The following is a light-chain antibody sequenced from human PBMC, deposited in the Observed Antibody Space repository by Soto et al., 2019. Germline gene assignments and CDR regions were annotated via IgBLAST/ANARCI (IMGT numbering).Light chain of an antibody. CDR3: QQRSNWPPT. CDR2: DAS. J-gene: IGKJ4*01. V-gene: IGKV3-11*01. CDR1: QSISSY. Sequence: LLTQSPATLSVSPGQRVTLSCRASQSISSYLAWYQQRPGQPSRLLIYDASNRATGIPARFSGSGSGTDFTRTISSLEPEDFALYFCQQRSNWPPTFGGGTKVE.